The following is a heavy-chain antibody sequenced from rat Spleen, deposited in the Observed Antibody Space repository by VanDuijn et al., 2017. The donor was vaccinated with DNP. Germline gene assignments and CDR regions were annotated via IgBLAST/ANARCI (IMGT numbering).Heavy chain of an antibody. J-gene: IGHJ2*01. CDR3: ARPDY. Sequence: EVQLVESGGGLVQPGRSLKLSCAASGFTFSAYYMAWVRQAPAKGLEWVATISYDGSSTHYRDSVKGRFTVSRDNAKSTLYLQMDSLRSEDTATYYCARPDYWGQGVMVSVSS. CDR2: ISYDGSST. V-gene: IGHV5-7*01. CDR1: GFTFSAYY.